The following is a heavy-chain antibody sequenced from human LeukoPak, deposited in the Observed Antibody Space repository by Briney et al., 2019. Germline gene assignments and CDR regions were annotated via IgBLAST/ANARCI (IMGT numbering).Heavy chain of an antibody. CDR3: ARVGYGSGSYYFDY. CDR1: GFTFSNYW. D-gene: IGHD3-10*01. J-gene: IGHJ4*02. CDR2: IKQDGSEK. V-gene: IGHV3-7*03. Sequence: GGSLRLSCAASGFTFSNYWMSWVRQAPGKGLEWVANIKQDGSEKYYVDSVKGRFTISRDNAKNSLYLQMNSLRAEDTAVYYCARVGYGSGSYYFDYWGQGTLVTVSS.